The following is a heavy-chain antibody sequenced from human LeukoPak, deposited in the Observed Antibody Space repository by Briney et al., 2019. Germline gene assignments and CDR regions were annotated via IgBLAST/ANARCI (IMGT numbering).Heavy chain of an antibody. J-gene: IGHJ1*01. Sequence: PGRSLRLSCAASGFTFDDYAMHWVRQAPGKGLEWVSGISWNSGSIGYADSVKGRFTISRDNAKNSLYLQMNSLRAEDTALYYCAKEQQRGNGYLQHWGQGTLVTVSS. CDR3: AKEQQRGNGYLQH. D-gene: IGHD2-8*01. V-gene: IGHV3-9*01. CDR1: GFTFDDYA. CDR2: ISWNSGSI.